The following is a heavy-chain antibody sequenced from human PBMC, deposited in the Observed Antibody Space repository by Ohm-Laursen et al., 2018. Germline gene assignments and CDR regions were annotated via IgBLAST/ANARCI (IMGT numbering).Heavy chain of an antibody. V-gene: IGHV4-39*01. D-gene: IGHD6-13*01. CDR3: ATSNNWYYFDY. Sequence: SDTLSLTCIVSGGSISSSSYYWGWIRQPPGKGLEWIGGMYYSGNTYYNPSLKSQVTIAVDTSKNQFSLKLSSVTAADTSVYYCATSNNWYYFDYWGQGTLVTVSS. CDR1: GGSISSSSYY. CDR2: MYYSGNT. J-gene: IGHJ4*02.